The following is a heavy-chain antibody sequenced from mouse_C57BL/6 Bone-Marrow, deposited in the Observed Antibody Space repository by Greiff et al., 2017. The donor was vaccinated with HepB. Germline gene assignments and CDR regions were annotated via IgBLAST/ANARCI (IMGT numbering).Heavy chain of an antibody. J-gene: IGHJ4*01. Sequence: VQLQQSGAELVMPGASVKLSCKASGYTFTSYWMHWVKQRPGQGLEWIGEIDPSDSYTNYNQKFKGKSTLTVDKSSSTAYMQLSSLTSEDSAVYYCARDYGSSYVGYYAMDYWGQGTSVTVSS. CDR2: IDPSDSYT. CDR3: ARDYGSSYVGYYAMDY. V-gene: IGHV1-69*01. D-gene: IGHD1-1*01. CDR1: GYTFTSYW.